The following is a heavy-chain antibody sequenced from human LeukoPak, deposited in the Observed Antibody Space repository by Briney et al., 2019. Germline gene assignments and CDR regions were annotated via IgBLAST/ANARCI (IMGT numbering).Heavy chain of an antibody. D-gene: IGHD3-16*01. CDR1: GFTFSSYG. CDR3: AREQRGGLSGSLGGLFASYYTYYYMDV. CDR2: IWYDGSNK. J-gene: IGHJ6*03. Sequence: GRSLRLSCAASGFTFSSYGMHWVRQAPGKGLEWVAVIWYDGSNKYYADSVKGRFTISRDNSKNTLYLQMNSLRAEDTAVYLCAREQRGGLSGSLGGLFASYYTYYYMDVWGRGTTVTVSS. V-gene: IGHV3-33*01.